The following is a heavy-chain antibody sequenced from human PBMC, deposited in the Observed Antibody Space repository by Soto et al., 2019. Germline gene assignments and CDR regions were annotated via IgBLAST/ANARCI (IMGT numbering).Heavy chain of an antibody. CDR3: AKDRGRITIFGRPLTAPFDH. CDR1: GGTFSSYA. J-gene: IGHJ4*02. CDR2: IIPIFGTA. D-gene: IGHD3-3*01. V-gene: IGHV1-69*13. Sequence: SVKVSCKASGGTFSSYAISWVRQAPGQGLEWMGGIIPIFGTANYAQKFQGRVTITADESTSTAYMELSSLRAEDTALYYCAKDRGRITIFGRPLTAPFDHWGQGTLVTVSS.